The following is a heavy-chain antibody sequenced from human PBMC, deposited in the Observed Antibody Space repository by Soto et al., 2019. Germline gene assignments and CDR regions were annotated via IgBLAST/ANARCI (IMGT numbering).Heavy chain of an antibody. D-gene: IGHD2-15*01. Sequence: QVQLVQSGAEVKKPGASVKVSCKASGYTFTSYGISWVRQAPGQGLAWMGWISAYNGNTNHAQKLQGRVTMTTDTCTSTAYMELRSLRSNDTAVYYCARGDCSGGSCYSAIDYWGKGTLVTVSS. CDR2: ISAYNGNT. CDR1: GYTFTSYG. V-gene: IGHV1-18*04. CDR3: ARGDCSGGSCYSAIDY. J-gene: IGHJ4*02.